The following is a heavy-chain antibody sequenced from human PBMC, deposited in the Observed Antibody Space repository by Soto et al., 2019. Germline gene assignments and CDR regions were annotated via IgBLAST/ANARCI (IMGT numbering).Heavy chain of an antibody. D-gene: IGHD4-17*01. Sequence: ASVKVSCKASGYTFTSYYMHWVRQAPGQGLEWMGIINPSGGSTSYAQKFQGRVTMTRDTSTSTVYMELSSLRSEDTAVYYCARDYGLYGGPVGSVPLYYYYYGMDVCGQGTTVTVSS. CDR3: ARDYGLYGGPVGSVPLYYYYYGMDV. V-gene: IGHV1-46*01. CDR2: INPSGGST. J-gene: IGHJ6*02. CDR1: GYTFTSYY.